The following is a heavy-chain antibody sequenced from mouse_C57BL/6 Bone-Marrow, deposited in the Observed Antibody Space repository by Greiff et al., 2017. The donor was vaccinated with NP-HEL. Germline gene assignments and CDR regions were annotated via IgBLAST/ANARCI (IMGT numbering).Heavy chain of an antibody. CDR3: ARYSSGYPWFAY. D-gene: IGHD3-2*02. CDR1: GYTFTSYW. Sequence: QVQLQQSGAELVKPGASVKLSCKASGYTFTSYWMHWVKQRPGQGLEWIGMIHPNSGSTNYNEKFKSKATLTVDKSSSTAYMQLSSLTSEDSAVYYCARYSSGYPWFAYWGQGTLVTVSA. CDR2: IHPNSGST. J-gene: IGHJ3*01. V-gene: IGHV1-64*01.